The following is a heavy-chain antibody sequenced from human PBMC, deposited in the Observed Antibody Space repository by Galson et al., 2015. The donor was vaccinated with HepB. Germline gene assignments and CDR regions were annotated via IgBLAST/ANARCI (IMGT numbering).Heavy chain of an antibody. CDR3: ARDNYYDSSGYYQAHDY. D-gene: IGHD3-22*01. V-gene: IGHV3-21*01. CDR1: GFTFSSYS. CDR2: ISSSSSYI. Sequence: SLRLSCAASGFTFSSYSMNWVRQAPGKGLEWVSSISSSSSYIYYADSVKGRFTISRDNAKNSLYLQMNSLRAEDTAVYYCARDNYYDSSGYYQAHDYWGQGTLVTVSS. J-gene: IGHJ4*02.